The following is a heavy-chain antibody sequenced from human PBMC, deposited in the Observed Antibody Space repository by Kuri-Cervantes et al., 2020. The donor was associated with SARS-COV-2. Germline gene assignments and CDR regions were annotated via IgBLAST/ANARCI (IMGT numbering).Heavy chain of an antibody. V-gene: IGHV3-30*04. CDR3: ARSGYSGYDLNY. D-gene: IGHD5-12*01. J-gene: IGHJ4*02. CDR2: ISYDGSNK. Sequence: GESLKISCAASGFTFSSYAMHWVRQAPGKGLEWVAVISYDGSNKYYADSVKGRFTISRDNAKNSLYLQMNSLRAEDTAVYYCARSGYSGYDLNYWGQGTLVTVSS. CDR1: GFTFSSYA.